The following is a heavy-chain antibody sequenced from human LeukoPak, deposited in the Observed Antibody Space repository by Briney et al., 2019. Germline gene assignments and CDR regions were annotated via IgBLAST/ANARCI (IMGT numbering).Heavy chain of an antibody. Sequence: SSETLSLTCAVYGGSFSGYYWSWIRQPPGKGLEWIGEINHSGSTNYNPSLKSRVTISVDTSKNQFSLKLSSVTAADTAVYYCATGITMIVVVRILADYFDYWGQGTLVTVSS. V-gene: IGHV4-34*01. J-gene: IGHJ4*02. D-gene: IGHD3-22*01. CDR2: INHSGST. CDR3: ATGITMIVVVRILADYFDY. CDR1: GGSFSGYY.